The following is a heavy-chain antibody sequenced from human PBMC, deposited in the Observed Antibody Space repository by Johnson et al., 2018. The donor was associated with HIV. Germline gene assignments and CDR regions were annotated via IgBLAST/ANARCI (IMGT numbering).Heavy chain of an antibody. CDR2: IKQDGSEQ. V-gene: IGHV3-7*03. CDR1: GFSFGTYA. D-gene: IGHD3-3*01. CDR3: NSTARITICGVVITQQDAFDI. Sequence: VQLVESGGGVVQPGRSLRLSCAASGFSFGTYAMHWVRQAPGKGLEWVANIKQDGSEQYYVDSVKVRFTLSSDNAKNSLYLQMNSLKTEDTAVYYCNSTARITICGVVITQQDAFDIWGQGTMVTVSS. J-gene: IGHJ3*02.